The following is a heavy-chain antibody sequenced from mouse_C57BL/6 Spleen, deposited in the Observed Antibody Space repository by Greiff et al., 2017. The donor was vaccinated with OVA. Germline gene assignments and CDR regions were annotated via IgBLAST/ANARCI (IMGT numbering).Heavy chain of an antibody. CDR3: ARFYDGYYVYFDY. J-gene: IGHJ2*01. Sequence: VQLQQSGPELVKPGASVKIPCKASGYTFTDYNMDWVKQSHGKSLEWIGDINPNNGGTIYNQKFKGKATLTVDKSSSTAYMELRSLTSEDTAVYYCARFYDGYYVYFDYWGQGTTLTVSS. CDR1: GYTFTDYN. D-gene: IGHD2-3*01. V-gene: IGHV1-18*01. CDR2: INPNNGGT.